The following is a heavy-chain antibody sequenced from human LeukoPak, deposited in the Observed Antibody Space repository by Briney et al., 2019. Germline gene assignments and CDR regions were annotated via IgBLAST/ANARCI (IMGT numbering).Heavy chain of an antibody. J-gene: IGHJ3*02. CDR3: ARQTYYYDRSGLGAFDI. D-gene: IGHD3-22*01. CDR1: GYTFTGYY. Sequence: GASVKVSCKASGYTFTGYYMHWVRQAPGQGLEWMGGIIPIFGTANYAQKFQGRVTITTDESTSIAYMELSSLRSEDTAVYYCARQTYYYDRSGLGAFDIWGQGTMVTVSS. CDR2: IIPIFGTA. V-gene: IGHV1-69*05.